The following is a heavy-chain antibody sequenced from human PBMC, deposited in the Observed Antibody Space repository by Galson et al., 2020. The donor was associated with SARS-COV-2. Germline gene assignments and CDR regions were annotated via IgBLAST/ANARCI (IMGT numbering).Heavy chain of an antibody. D-gene: IGHD3-3*01. CDR1: GGSISSGGYY. V-gene: IGHV4-31*03. Sequence: ETSETLSLTCTVSGGSISSGGYYWSWIRQHPGKGLEWIGYIYYSGSTYYNPSLKSRVTRSVDTSKNQFSLKLSSVTAADTAVYYCARVLWPTYSDFAYWFDPWRQGTLVTVSS. CDR2: IYYSGST. CDR3: ARVLWPTYSDFAYWFDP. J-gene: IGHJ5*02.